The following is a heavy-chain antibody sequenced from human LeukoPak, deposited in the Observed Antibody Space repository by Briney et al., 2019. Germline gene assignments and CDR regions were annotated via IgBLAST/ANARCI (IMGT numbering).Heavy chain of an antibody. CDR1: GFTFNNYW. CDR3: AKEMTGGWPFDY. J-gene: IGHJ4*02. CDR2: IKQDGSEK. Sequence: PGGSLRLSCAASGFTFNNYWMSWVRQAPGKGLEWVANIKQDGSEKYYVDSVKGRFTISRDNSKNTLSLQMNSLRVEDTAVYYCAKEMTGGWPFDYWGQGILVTVSS. D-gene: IGHD6-19*01. V-gene: IGHV3-7*03.